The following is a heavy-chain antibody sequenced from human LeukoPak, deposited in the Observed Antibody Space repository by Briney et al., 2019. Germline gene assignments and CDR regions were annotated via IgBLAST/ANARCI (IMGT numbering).Heavy chain of an antibody. Sequence: SETLSLTCAVYGGSFSGYYWSWIRQPPGKGLEWIGEINHSGSTNYNPSLKSRVTISVDASKNQFSLKLSSVTAADTAVYYCAVRVVAAWGYWGQGTLVTVSS. CDR3: AVRVVAAWGY. V-gene: IGHV4-34*01. CDR2: INHSGST. J-gene: IGHJ4*02. CDR1: GGSFSGYY. D-gene: IGHD2-15*01.